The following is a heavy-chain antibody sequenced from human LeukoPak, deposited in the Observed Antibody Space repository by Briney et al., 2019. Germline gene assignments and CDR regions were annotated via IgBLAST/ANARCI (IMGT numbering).Heavy chain of an antibody. V-gene: IGHV3-74*01. Sequence: PGGSLRLSCAASGFTISSYWMHWVRQAPGKGLVWVSRINSDGSSTSYADSVKGRFTISRDNAKNTLYLQMNSLRAEDTAVYYCARGRALYQPLLYWGQGTLVTVSS. CDR2: INSDGSST. J-gene: IGHJ4*02. CDR3: ARGRALYQPLLY. CDR1: GFTISSYW. D-gene: IGHD2-2*01.